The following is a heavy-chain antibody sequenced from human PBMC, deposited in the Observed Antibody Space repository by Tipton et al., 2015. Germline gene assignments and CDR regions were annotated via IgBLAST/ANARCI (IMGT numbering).Heavy chain of an antibody. V-gene: IGHV4-4*02. CDR3: AREGWNSDSSGYDY. CDR2: IYPRGNT. D-gene: IGHD3-22*01. J-gene: IGHJ4*02. CDR1: GGSISSNDW. Sequence: GLVKPSGTLSLTCAVSGGSISSNDWWSWVRQSPGKGLEWIGEIYPRGNTIYNPSLESRVSISIDESNNQFSLNLSSVTAADTAVYYCAREGWNSDSSGYDYWSQGTLVSVSS.